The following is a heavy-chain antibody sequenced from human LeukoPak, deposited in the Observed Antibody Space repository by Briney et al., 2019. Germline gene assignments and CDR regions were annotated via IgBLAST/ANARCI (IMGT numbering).Heavy chain of an antibody. V-gene: IGHV3-30-3*01. D-gene: IGHD6-19*01. CDR3: ARAAQWLVGSTYAFDI. CDR1: GFTFSSYA. J-gene: IGHJ3*02. CDR2: ISYDGGNK. Sequence: SGGSLRLSCAASGFTFSSYATHWVRQAPGKGLEWVAVISYDGGNKYYADSVKGRFTISRDNSKNTLYLQMNSLRAEDTAVYYCARAAQWLVGSTYAFDIWGQGTMVTVSS.